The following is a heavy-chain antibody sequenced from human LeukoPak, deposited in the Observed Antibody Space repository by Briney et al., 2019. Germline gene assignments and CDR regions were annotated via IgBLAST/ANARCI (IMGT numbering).Heavy chain of an antibody. J-gene: IGHJ4*02. Sequence: PGGSLRLSCAASGFTFNSYAMTWVHQAPGKGLEWVSTISSNGGSTYYADSVKGRFTISRDNSKNTLYLQMNSLRAEDTAVYYCAKGGLLVASFDYWGQGTLVTVSS. CDR2: ISSNGGST. CDR1: GFTFNSYA. V-gene: IGHV3-23*01. CDR3: AKGGLLVASFDY. D-gene: IGHD5-12*01.